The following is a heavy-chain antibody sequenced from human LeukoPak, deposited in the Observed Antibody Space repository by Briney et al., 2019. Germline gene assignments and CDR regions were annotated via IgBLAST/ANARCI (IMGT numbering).Heavy chain of an antibody. CDR2: ISPNTGGT. V-gene: IGHV1-2*02. CDR3: ARPLGNDEYWSLYYFGY. Sequence: ASVKVSCKVSGYTLTGLSMHWVRQAPGQGLEWMGWISPNTGGTNYAQKFQGRVTMTRDTSISTAYMELRGLRYDDTAVYYCARPLGNDEYWSLYYFGYWGQGTLITVSS. CDR1: GYTLTGLS. D-gene: IGHD3-3*01. J-gene: IGHJ4*02.